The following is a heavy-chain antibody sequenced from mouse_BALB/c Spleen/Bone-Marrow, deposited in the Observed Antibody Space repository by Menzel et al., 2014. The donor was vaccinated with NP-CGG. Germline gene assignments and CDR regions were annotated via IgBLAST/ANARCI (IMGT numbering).Heavy chain of an antibody. D-gene: IGHD2-14*01. CDR2: INPSTGYT. V-gene: IGHV1-7*01. CDR3: AREDKGYRCDGPFDY. J-gene: IGHJ2*01. Sequence: QVQLQQSGAELAKPGASVKMSCKASGYTFTSYWMHWVKQRPGQGLEWIGYINPSTGYTEYNQKFKDKATLTADKSSSTAYMQLSSLTSEDSAVYYCAREDKGYRCDGPFDYWGQGTTLTVSS. CDR1: GYTFTSYW.